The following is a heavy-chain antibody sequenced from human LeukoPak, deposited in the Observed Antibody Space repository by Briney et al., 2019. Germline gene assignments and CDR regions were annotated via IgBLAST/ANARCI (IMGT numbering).Heavy chain of an antibody. J-gene: IGHJ5*02. Sequence: GGSLRLSCAASGFTFANAWVYWVRQAPGKGLEWVGRIKSKTDGGTSDYAAPVTGRFTISRDDSKSTLYLEMNSLKTEDTGVYYCSTLWYGAWGQGTLVTVSS. CDR3: STLWYGA. D-gene: IGHD3-10*01. V-gene: IGHV3-15*01. CDR1: GFTFANAW. CDR2: IKSKTDGGTS.